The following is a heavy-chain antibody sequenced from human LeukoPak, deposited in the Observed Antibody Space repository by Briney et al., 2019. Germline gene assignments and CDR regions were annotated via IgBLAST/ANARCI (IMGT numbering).Heavy chain of an antibody. V-gene: IGHV3-20*04. CDR2: INWNGGRT. D-gene: IGHD4-11*01. CDR1: GFTFDDYG. J-gene: IGHJ6*03. CDR3: ARAYSRGDYYYYYMDV. Sequence: GGSLRLSCAASGFTFDDYGMSWVRQGPGKGLEWVSGINWNGGRTGYADSVKGRFTISRDNAKNSLYLQMNSLRAEDTALYYCARAYSRGDYYYYYMDVWGKGTTVTISS.